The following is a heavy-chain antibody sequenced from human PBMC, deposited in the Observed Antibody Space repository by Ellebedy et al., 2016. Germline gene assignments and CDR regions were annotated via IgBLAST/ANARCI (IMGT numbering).Heavy chain of an antibody. V-gene: IGHV3-23*01. CDR1: GFTFSSYA. D-gene: IGHD3-9*01. Sequence: GESLKISXAASGFTFSSYAMSWVRQAPGKGLGWVSAISGSGGSTYYADSVKGRFTISRDNSKNTLYLQMNSLRAEDTAVYYCAKRRAGLRYFDWAFDYWGQGTLVTVSS. CDR2: ISGSGGST. CDR3: AKRRAGLRYFDWAFDY. J-gene: IGHJ4*02.